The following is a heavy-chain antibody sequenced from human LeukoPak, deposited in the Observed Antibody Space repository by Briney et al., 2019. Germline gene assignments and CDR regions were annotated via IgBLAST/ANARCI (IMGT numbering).Heavy chain of an antibody. CDR2: ISNDGSNK. V-gene: IGHV3-30*18. J-gene: IGHJ4*02. D-gene: IGHD3-22*01. CDR1: GFTFSSYD. CDR3: AKDRNDTQKGLYYFDY. Sequence: GGSLRLSCAASGFTFSSYDMHWVRQAPGKGLEWVAIISNDGSNKYYADSVKGRFTISRDNSKNTLYLQMNSLRAEDTAVYYCAKDRNDTQKGLYYFDYWGQGTLVTVSP.